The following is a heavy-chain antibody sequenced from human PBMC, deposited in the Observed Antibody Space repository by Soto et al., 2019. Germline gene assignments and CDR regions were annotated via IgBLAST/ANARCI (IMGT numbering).Heavy chain of an antibody. Sequence: PSETLSLTCAVYGGSFSGYYWSWIRQHPGKGLEWIGYIYYSGSTYYNPSLKSRVTISVDTSKNQFSLKLSSVTAADTAVYYCARAGNSYGDFDYWGQGTLVTVSS. CDR1: GGSFSGYY. CDR3: ARAGNSYGDFDY. D-gene: IGHD4-17*01. CDR2: IYYSGST. J-gene: IGHJ4*02. V-gene: IGHV4-31*11.